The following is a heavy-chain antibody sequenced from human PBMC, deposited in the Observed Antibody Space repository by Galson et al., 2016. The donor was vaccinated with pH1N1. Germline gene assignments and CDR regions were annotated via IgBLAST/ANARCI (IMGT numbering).Heavy chain of an antibody. J-gene: IGHJ4*02. D-gene: IGHD3-22*01. V-gene: IGHV4-61*02. CDR1: GVSVNSPTYY. CDR2: FHTSGST. Sequence: LSLTCTVSGVSVNSPTYYWSWIRQPAGKGLEWIGRFHTSGSTNYKPSLNSRVTISLDASNNQFSLKLTSVTAADTAVYYCAREADSSDSTGYYYKSFDYWGQGILVTVSS. CDR3: AREADSSDSTGYYYKSFDY.